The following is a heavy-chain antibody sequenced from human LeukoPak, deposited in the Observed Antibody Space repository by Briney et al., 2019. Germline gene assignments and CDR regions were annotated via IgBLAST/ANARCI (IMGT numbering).Heavy chain of an antibody. CDR2: INHSGST. Sequence: PSETLSLTCAVYSGSFSGYYWSWIRQPPGKGLVWIGEINHSGSTNYNPSLKSRVTISVDTSKNQFSLKLSSVTAADTAVYYCARRTGGYYYDSSGYRFDYWGQGTLVTVSS. J-gene: IGHJ4*02. CDR1: SGSFSGYY. V-gene: IGHV4-34*01. CDR3: ARRTGGYYYDSSGYRFDY. D-gene: IGHD3-22*01.